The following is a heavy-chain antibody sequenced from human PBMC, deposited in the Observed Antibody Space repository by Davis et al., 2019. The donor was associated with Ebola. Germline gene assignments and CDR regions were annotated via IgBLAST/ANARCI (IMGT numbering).Heavy chain of an antibody. D-gene: IGHD3-10*01. CDR2: MNEDGTTT. J-gene: IGHJ4*02. CDR1: GFTLSSYW. V-gene: IGHV3-74*01. CDR3: VKDFGGRSDS. Sequence: HTGGSLRLSCAASGFTLSSYWMHWVRQAPGKGLVWVSRMNEDGTTTNYAESVKGRFTIFRDSAKNTLYLQMNNLGAEDTAIYYCVKDFGGRSDSWGQGTLVTVSS.